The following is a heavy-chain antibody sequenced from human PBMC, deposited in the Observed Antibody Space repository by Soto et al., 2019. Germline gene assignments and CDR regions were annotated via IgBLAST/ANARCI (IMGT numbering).Heavy chain of an antibody. Sequence: GGALKISCKGSGYSFTSYWIGWVRQMPGKGVEWVGIIYPGDSDTKYSASFKGQVTTSANKSISTAYLQWSRLKASDTAMYYSARSTASNYYYGMDVWGQGTTVTVSS. CDR1: GYSFTSYW. J-gene: IGHJ6*02. D-gene: IGHD2-21*02. V-gene: IGHV5-51*01. CDR3: ARSTASNYYYGMDV. CDR2: IYPGDSDT.